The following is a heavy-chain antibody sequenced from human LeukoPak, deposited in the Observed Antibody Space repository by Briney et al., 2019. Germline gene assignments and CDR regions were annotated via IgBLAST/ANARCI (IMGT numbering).Heavy chain of an antibody. V-gene: IGHV4-34*01. Sequence: PSETLSLTCAVYGGSFSGYYWSWIRQPPGKGLEWIGEINHSGSTNYNPSLKSRVTISVDTSKNQFSLKLSSVTAADTAVYYCAGGAVGYSYGFDYWGQGTLVTVSS. CDR1: GGSFSGYY. CDR3: AGGAVGYSYGFDY. D-gene: IGHD5-18*01. CDR2: INHSGST. J-gene: IGHJ4*02.